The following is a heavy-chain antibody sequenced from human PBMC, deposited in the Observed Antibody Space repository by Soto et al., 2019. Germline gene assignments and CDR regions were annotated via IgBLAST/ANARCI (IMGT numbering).Heavy chain of an antibody. CDR2: IKQDGSEK. D-gene: IGHD3-22*01. CDR3: ARDGNFYDTSGFYSD. Sequence: GSLRPSCGASGFTFSSYWMNWVRQAPGKGLEWVANIKQDGSEKYYVDSVKGRFTISRDNAKKSLYLQMNSLRAEDTAMYYCARDGNFYDTSGFYSDWGQGTLVTVSS. CDR1: GFTFSSYW. J-gene: IGHJ4*02. V-gene: IGHV3-7*03.